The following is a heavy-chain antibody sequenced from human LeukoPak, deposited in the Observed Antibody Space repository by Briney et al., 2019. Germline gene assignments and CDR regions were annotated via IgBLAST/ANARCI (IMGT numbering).Heavy chain of an antibody. V-gene: IGHV3-7*01. J-gene: IGHJ4*02. D-gene: IGHD5-12*01. CDR1: GFTFSSQG. Sequence: GGSLRLSCAGSGFTFSSQGMSRGGEAPGKGGGGGGNIKQDGSDKYYVDSLKGRFTISRDNAKNSLYLQMNSLRVEDTAVYYCARCYSGYDLEEYWGQGTLVTVSS. CDR3: ARCYSGYDLEEY. CDR2: IKQDGSDK.